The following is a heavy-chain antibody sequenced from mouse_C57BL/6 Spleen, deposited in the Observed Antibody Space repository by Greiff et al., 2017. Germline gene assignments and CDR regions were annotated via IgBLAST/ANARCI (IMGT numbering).Heavy chain of an antibody. CDR3: ARTGTEDFAY. Sequence: QVQLQQPGAELVKPGASVKLSCKASGYTFTSYWMQWVKQRPGQGLAWIGEIDPSDSYTNYNQKFKGKATLTVYTSSSTAYMQLSSLTSEDSAVYYCARTGTEDFAYWSQGTLVTVSA. V-gene: IGHV1-50*01. J-gene: IGHJ3*01. CDR1: GYTFTSYW. D-gene: IGHD4-1*01. CDR2: IDPSDSYT.